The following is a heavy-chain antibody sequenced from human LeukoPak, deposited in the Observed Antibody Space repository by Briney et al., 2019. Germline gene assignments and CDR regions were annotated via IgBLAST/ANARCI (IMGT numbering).Heavy chain of an antibody. CDR2: ISGSGGST. CDR3: AKDRPDCSSTSCYGSFRGVADY. V-gene: IGHV3-23*01. Sequence: GGSLRLSCAASGFTFSTYAMSWVRQAPGKGLEWVSAISGSGGSTFFADSVKGRFTISRDNSKYTLYLQMKSLRAEDRALYYCAKDRPDCSSTSCYGSFRGVADYWGEGNLVTVSS. D-gene: IGHD2-2*01. CDR1: GFTFSTYA. J-gene: IGHJ4*02.